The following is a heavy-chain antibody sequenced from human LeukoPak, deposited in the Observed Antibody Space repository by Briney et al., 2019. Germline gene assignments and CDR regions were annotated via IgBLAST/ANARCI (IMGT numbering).Heavy chain of an antibody. CDR2: INHSGST. D-gene: IGHD5-24*01. V-gene: IGHV4-34*01. CDR1: GGSFSGYY. Sequence: SETLSLTCAVYGGSFSGYYWSWIRRPPGKGPEWIGEINHSGSTNYNPSLKSRVTISVDTSKNQFSLKLSSVTAADTAVYYCARGDGQVGRYFDYWGQGTLVTVSS. CDR3: ARGDGQVGRYFDY. J-gene: IGHJ4*02.